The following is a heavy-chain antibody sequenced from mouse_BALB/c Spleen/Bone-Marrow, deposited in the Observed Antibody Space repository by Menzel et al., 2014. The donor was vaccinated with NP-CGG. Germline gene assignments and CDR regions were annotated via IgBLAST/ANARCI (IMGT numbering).Heavy chain of an antibody. CDR2: IRNKAYGYTT. V-gene: IGHV7-3*02. CDR3: TRDMGGILFDS. CDR1: GFTFIDYY. Sequence: EVQLVESGGGLVQPGGSLGLSCVPSGFTFIDYYMNWVRQPPGKALEWVGFIRNKAYGYTTEYSASVKGRFTISRDSSQSILYLQMNTLRAEDSATYYCTRDMGGILFDSWGQGTTLTVSS. J-gene: IGHJ2*01. D-gene: IGHD4-1*01.